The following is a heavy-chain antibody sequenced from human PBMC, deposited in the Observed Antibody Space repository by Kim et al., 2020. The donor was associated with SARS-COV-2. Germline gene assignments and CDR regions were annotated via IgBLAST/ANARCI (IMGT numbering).Heavy chain of an antibody. J-gene: IGHJ4*02. CDR2: FDPEDGET. Sequence: ASVKVSCKVSGYTLTELSMHWVRQAPGKGLEWMGGFDPEDGETIYAQKFQGRVTMTEDTSTDTAYMELSSLRSEDTAVYYCATTYYGSGIRQGFDYWGQGTLVTVSS. CDR3: ATTYYGSGIRQGFDY. V-gene: IGHV1-24*01. CDR1: GYTLTELS. D-gene: IGHD3-10*01.